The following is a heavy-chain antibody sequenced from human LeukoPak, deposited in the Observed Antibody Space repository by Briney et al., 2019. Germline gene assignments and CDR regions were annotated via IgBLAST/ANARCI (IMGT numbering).Heavy chain of an antibody. J-gene: IGHJ4*02. CDR3: ARTLYYDSSGYRPDY. CDR2: IYPGDSDT. V-gene: IGHV5-51*01. Sequence: GESLKISCKGSGYNFTSYWIGWVRQMPGKGLEWMGIIYPGDSDTRYSPSFQGQVTISADKSINTAYLQWSSLKASDTAMYYCARTLYYDSSGYRPDYWGQGTQVTVSS. D-gene: IGHD3-22*01. CDR1: GYNFTSYW.